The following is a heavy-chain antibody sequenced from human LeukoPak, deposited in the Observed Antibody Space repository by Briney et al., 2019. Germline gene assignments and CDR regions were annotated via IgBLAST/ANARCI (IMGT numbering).Heavy chain of an antibody. J-gene: IGHJ4*02. D-gene: IGHD4-17*01. CDR1: GGTFSNYA. CDR2: IIPLFGTR. Sequence: ASVKVSCKASGGTFSNYAISWVRQAPGQGLEWMGGIIPLFGTRKYAQEFQGRVTITTDESTSTAYMELSSLRSEDTAVFHCARTSMYGDYVGFAFDHWGQGTLVTVSS. CDR3: ARTSMYGDYVGFAFDH. V-gene: IGHV1-69*05.